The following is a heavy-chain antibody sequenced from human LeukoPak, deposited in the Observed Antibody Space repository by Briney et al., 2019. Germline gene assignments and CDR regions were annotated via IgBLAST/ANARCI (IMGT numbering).Heavy chain of an antibody. CDR2: IKGDGSEK. J-gene: IGHJ4*02. D-gene: IGHD1-26*01. CDR1: GLNCGAYW. V-gene: IGHV3-7*01. Sequence: GGSLRLSCVASGLNCGAYWMNWARQAPGKGLEWVANIKGDGSEKKYVEYVKGRFSISRDNAKNSLYLQMDSLRVEDTAAYYCARDLGYYRADYWGQGTLLTVSS. CDR3: ARDLGYYRADY.